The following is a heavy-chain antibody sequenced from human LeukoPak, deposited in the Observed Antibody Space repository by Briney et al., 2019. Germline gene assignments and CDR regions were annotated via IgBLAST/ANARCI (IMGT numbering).Heavy chain of an antibody. D-gene: IGHD2-2*01. CDR2: INPNSGGT. V-gene: IGHV1-2*02. CDR1: GYTFSDYY. CDR3: AREELSGSSTSCCSGLGY. Sequence: ASVKVSCKASGYTFSDYYMHWVRQAPGQGLEWMEWINPNSGGTNYAQKFQGRVTMTRDTSISTASMELSRLRSDDTAVYYCAREELSGSSTSCCSGLGYWGQGALVTVSS. J-gene: IGHJ4*02.